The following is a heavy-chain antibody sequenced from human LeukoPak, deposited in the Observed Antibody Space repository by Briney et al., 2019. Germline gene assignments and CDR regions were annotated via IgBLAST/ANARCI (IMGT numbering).Heavy chain of an antibody. CDR1: GGSISSSSYC. D-gene: IGHD3-16*02. V-gene: IGHV4-39*01. Sequence: SETLSLTCTVSGGSISSSSYCWGWIRQPPGKGLEWIGSIYYSGSTYYNPSLKSRVTISVDTSKNQFSLKLSSVTAADTAVYYCARAQNDYVWGSYRYEFYYFDYWGQGTLVTVSS. CDR2: IYYSGST. CDR3: ARAQNDYVWGSYRYEFYYFDY. J-gene: IGHJ4*02.